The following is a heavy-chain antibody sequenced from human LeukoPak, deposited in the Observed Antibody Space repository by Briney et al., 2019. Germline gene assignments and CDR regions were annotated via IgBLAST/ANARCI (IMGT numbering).Heavy chain of an antibody. J-gene: IGHJ4*02. CDR3: ARDQDYYGSGSYSDY. D-gene: IGHD3-10*01. CDR2: MNPNSGNT. CDR1: GYTFTSYD. Sequence: ASVKVSCKASGYTFTSYDINWVRQATGQGLEWMGWMNPNSGNTGYAQKFQGRVTITADKSTSTAYMELSSLRSEDTAVYYCARDQDYYGSGSYSDYWGQGTLVTVSS. V-gene: IGHV1-8*01.